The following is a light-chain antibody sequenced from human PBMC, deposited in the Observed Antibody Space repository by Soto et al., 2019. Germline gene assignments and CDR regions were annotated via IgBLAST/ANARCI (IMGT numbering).Light chain of an antibody. V-gene: IGLV2-23*01. CDR2: EGS. CDR1: SSDVGSYNF. Sequence: QSVLTQPASVSGSPGQSITISCTGSSSDVGSYNFVSWHQQHPGKAPKLMIYEGSKRPSGVSNRFSGSKSGNTASLTISRLQAEDEADYYCCSYAGSSTGVFGGGTKLTVL. CDR3: CSYAGSSTGV. J-gene: IGLJ3*02.